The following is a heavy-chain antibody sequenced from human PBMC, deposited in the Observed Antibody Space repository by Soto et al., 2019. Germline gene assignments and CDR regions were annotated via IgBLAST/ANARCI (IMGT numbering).Heavy chain of an antibody. J-gene: IGHJ6*02. D-gene: IGHD6-19*01. CDR3: AGDSGYSSGWRYGMDV. CDR2: IYYSGST. Sequence: SETLSLTCTVSGGSISSGDYYWSWIRQPPGKGLEWIGYIYYSGSTYYNPSLKSRVTISVDTSKNQFSLKLSSVTAADTAVYYCAGDSGYSSGWRYGMDVWGQGTTVTVSS. V-gene: IGHV4-30-4*01. CDR1: GGSISSGDYY.